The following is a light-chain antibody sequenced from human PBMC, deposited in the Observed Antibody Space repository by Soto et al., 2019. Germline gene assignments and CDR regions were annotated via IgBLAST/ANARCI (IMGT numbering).Light chain of an antibody. CDR2: GAS. V-gene: IGKV3-20*01. Sequence: EIVITQSPTTLSVSPGERVALSCRASQSVSSSHLAWYQQKPGQAPRLLIYGASSRATGIPDRFSGSGSGTDFTLTISRLEPEDFAVYYCQQYGNSRTFGQGTKVDIK. J-gene: IGKJ1*01. CDR1: QSVSSSH. CDR3: QQYGNSRT.